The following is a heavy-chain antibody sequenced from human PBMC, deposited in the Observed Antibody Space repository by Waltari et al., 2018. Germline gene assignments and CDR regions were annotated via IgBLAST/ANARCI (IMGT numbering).Heavy chain of an antibody. D-gene: IGHD2-21*02. CDR3: ARGGGGDWEWFDP. CDR2: IYYTGST. J-gene: IGHJ5*02. Sequence: QVQLQESGPRLVKPSETLSLLCTVSGGSISSYYWSWIRQPPGKGLDWIGYIYYTGSTNFNPSLKSRVTMSVDTSKNQFSLKLSSVTAADTAVYYCARGGGGDWEWFDPWGQGTLVTVSS. V-gene: IGHV4-59*01. CDR1: GGSISSYY.